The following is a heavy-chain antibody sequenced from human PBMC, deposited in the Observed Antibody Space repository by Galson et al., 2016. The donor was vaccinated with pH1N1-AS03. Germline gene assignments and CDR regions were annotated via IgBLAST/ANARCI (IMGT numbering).Heavy chain of an antibody. CDR2: ISSSGKNI. CDR1: GFTFSGYE. CDR3: AREVGGFSLAAGDPFFDY. Sequence: SLRLSCAASGFTFSGYEMNWVRQAPGKGLEWISYISSSGKNIQYADSVKGRVTSSRHNTKNSLYLQMNSLRVEDTAVYYCAREVGGFSLAAGDPFFDYWGQGTLVTVSS. V-gene: IGHV3-48*03. D-gene: IGHD6-13*01. J-gene: IGHJ4*02.